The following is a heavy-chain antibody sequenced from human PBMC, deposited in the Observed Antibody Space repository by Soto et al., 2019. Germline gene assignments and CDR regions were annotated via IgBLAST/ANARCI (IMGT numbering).Heavy chain of an antibody. CDR3: ASGGGSWYRGDYYYYGMDV. J-gene: IGHJ6*02. CDR1: GGSFSGYY. Sequence: QVQLQQWGAGLLKPSETLSLTCAVYGGSFSGYYWSWIRQPPGKGLEWIGEINHSGSTNYNPSLKSRVTRSVDTSKNQFSRKLSSGAAADTAVYYCASGGGSWYRGDYYYYGMDVWGQGTTVTVSS. CDR2: INHSGST. V-gene: IGHV4-34*01. D-gene: IGHD6-13*01.